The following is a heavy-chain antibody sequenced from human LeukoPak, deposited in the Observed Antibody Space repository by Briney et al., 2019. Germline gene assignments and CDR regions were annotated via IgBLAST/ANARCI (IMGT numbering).Heavy chain of an antibody. CDR1: GYTFTSYY. J-gene: IGHJ4*02. CDR3: ARDRMWFGELSYFDY. CDR2: INPSGGST. Sequence: ASVKVSCKASGYTFTSYYMHWVRQAPGQGLEWMGIINPSGGSTSYAQKFQGRVTMTRDTSTSTVYMELSSLTSEDTAVYYCARDRMWFGELSYFDYWGQGTLVTVSS. D-gene: IGHD3-10*01. V-gene: IGHV1-46*01.